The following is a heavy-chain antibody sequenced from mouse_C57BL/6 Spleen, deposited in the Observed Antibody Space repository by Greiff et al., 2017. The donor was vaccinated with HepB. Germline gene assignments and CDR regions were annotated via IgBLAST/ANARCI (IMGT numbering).Heavy chain of an antibody. CDR3: AREGAYYSNCFAY. Sequence: VKLMESGPELVKPGASVKISCKASGYAFSSSWMNWVKQRPGKGLEWIGRIYPGDGDTNYNGKFKGKATLTADKSSSTAYMQLSSLTSEDSAVYFYAREGAYYSNCFAYWGQGTLVAVSA. D-gene: IGHD2-5*01. CDR1: GYAFSSSW. J-gene: IGHJ3*01. V-gene: IGHV1-82*01. CDR2: IYPGDGDT.